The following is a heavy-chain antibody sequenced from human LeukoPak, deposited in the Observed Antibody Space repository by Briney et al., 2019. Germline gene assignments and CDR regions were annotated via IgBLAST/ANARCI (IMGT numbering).Heavy chain of an antibody. CDR2: INHSGST. CDR3: ARGWEFYNSNGYVFDI. D-gene: IGHD3-22*01. Sequence: SETLSLTCAVYGGSFSGYYWSWIRQPPGKGLEWIGEINHSGSTNYNPSLKSRVTISVDTSKNQFSLKLTSMTAADTAVHYCARGWEFYNSNGYVFDIWGQGKMVTVSS. J-gene: IGHJ3*02. CDR1: GGSFSGYY. V-gene: IGHV4-34*01.